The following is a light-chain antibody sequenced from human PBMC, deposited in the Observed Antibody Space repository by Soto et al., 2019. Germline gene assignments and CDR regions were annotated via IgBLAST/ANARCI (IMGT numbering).Light chain of an antibody. V-gene: IGLV2-8*01. CDR3: NSYGGSNNWV. CDR1: SSDVGGYNY. J-gene: IGLJ3*02. Sequence: QSALTQPPSASGSPGQSVAISCTGTSSDVGGYNYVSWYQQHPGKAPKLMIYEVTKRPSGVPDRFSGSKSGNTASLTVSGLQAEDEADYYCNSYGGSNNWVFGEGTKLTVL. CDR2: EVT.